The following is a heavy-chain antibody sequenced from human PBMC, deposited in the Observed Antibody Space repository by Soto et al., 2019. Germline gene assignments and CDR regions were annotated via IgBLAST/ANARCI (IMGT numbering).Heavy chain of an antibody. J-gene: IGHJ4*01. CDR1: GDXVSSNSGG. CDR3: ARGEQYSGRIFDY. Sequence: QXLSLTCAISGDXVSSNSGGWSWVRQSPSRGLEWLGRTYYRSKWYYEYAVSVRGRITINPDTSKKQYSLQLNSVTTEDTAVYFCARGEQYSGRIFDYWGQGTLGTVSA. D-gene: IGHD1-26*01. CDR2: TYYRSKWYY. V-gene: IGHV6-1*01.